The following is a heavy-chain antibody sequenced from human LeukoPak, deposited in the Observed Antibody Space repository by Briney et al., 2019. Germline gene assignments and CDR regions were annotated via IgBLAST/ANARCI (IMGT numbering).Heavy chain of an antibody. V-gene: IGHV4-61*01. D-gene: IGHD6-19*01. CDR1: GDSISSGSYS. Sequence: SETLSLTCTVSGDSISSGSYSWSWIRQPPGKGLEWIGYIYYNGSTNYTPSLKSRVTISVDTSKNQFSLKLSSVTAADTAVYYCARHRLGYGIRAYSSAWFDPWGQGTLVTVSS. J-gene: IGHJ5*02. CDR2: IYYNGST. CDR3: ARHRLGYGIRAYSSAWFDP.